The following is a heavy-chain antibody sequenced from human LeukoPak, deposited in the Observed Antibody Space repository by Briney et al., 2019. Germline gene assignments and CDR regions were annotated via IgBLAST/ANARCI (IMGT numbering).Heavy chain of an antibody. D-gene: IGHD6-13*01. V-gene: IGHV3-30*02. CDR1: GFTFSSYG. CDR2: IRYDGSNK. CDR3: ARPYKPGIAAAGMRY. Sequence: GGSLRLSCTASGFTFSSYGMHWVRQAPGKGLEWVAFIRYDGSNKYYADSVKGRFTISKDNSKNTLYLQMNSLRAEDTAVYYCARPYKPGIAAAGMRYWGQGTLVTVSS. J-gene: IGHJ4*02.